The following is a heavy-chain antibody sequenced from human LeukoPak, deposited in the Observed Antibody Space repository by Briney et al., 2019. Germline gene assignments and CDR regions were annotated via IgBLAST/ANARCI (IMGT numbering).Heavy chain of an antibody. CDR2: IKQGGSEK. D-gene: IGHD2-2*01. CDR1: GFTFSRYW. V-gene: IGHV3-7*05. Sequence: GGSLRLSCAASGFTFSRYWMSWVRQAPGKGLEWVANIKQGGSEKYYVDSVKGRFTISRDNAKNSLHLQMNSLRAEDTAVYYCARDNRDILVVPATMGDYYYYGMDVWGQGTTVTVSS. J-gene: IGHJ6*02. CDR3: ARDNRDILVVPATMGDYYYYGMDV.